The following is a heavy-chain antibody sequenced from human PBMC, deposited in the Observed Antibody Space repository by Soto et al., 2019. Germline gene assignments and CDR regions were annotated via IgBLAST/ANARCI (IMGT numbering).Heavy chain of an antibody. J-gene: IGHJ4*02. V-gene: IGHV2-5*02. D-gene: IGHD3-10*01. CDR2: IYWDDDK. CDR3: AHHPYYGLGSYSFDY. Sequence: QITLKESGPTLVRPTQTLTLTCTFSGFSLTTSGVGVGWIRQPPGKALEWLAVIYWDDDKRYRSSLKSRLTITKDTSKDQVVLTMTNMEPVDTATYYCAHHPYYGLGSYSFDYWGQGTLVAVAS. CDR1: GFSLTTSGVG.